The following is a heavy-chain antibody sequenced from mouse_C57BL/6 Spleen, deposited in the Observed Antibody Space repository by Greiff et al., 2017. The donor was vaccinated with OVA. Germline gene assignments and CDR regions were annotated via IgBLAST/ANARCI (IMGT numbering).Heavy chain of an antibody. Sequence: EVQLQQPGPELVKPGASVKIPCKASGYTFTDYNMDWVKQSHGKSLAWIGDIHPHHGGTIYNQKFKGKATLTVDKSSSTADMERLSMTTEATAVYYGARVEEYYCNDWGQGGNLTVTP. J-gene: IGHJ2*01. CDR2: IHPHHGGT. CDR1: GYTFTDYN. V-gene: IGHV1-18*01. CDR3: ARVEEYYCND.